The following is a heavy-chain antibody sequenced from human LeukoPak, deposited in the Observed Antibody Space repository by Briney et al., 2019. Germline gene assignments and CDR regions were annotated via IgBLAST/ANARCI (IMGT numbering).Heavy chain of an antibody. CDR2: ISGSGGST. CDR1: GFTFSSYV. CDR3: AKDQSAMVRLPGDY. Sequence: PGGSLRLSCAASGFTFSSYVMNWVRQAPGKGLEWVSAISGSGGSTYYADSVKGRFTISRDNSKNTLYLQMNSLRAEDTAVYYCAKDQSAMVRLPGDYWGQGTLVTVSS. J-gene: IGHJ4*02. D-gene: IGHD5-18*01. V-gene: IGHV3-23*01.